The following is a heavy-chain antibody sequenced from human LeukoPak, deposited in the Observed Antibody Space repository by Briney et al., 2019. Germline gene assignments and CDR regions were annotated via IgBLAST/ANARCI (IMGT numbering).Heavy chain of an antibody. CDR3: ARWEQQLVRGGLYNWFDP. D-gene: IGHD6-13*01. V-gene: IGHV4-39*07. CDR2: IYYSGST. J-gene: IGHJ5*02. Sequence: ASETLSLTCTVSGGSISSSSYYWGWIRQPPGKGLEWIGSIYYSGSTYYNPSLKSRVTISVDTSKNQFSLKLSSVTAADTAVYYCARWEQQLVRGGLYNWFDPWGQGTLVTVSS. CDR1: GGSISSSSYY.